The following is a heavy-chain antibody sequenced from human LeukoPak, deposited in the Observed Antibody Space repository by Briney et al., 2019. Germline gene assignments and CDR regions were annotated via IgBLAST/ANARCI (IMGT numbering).Heavy chain of an antibody. CDR2: ITSSGTYT. V-gene: IGHV3-21*01. CDR1: GLTFSNYN. D-gene: IGHD3-22*01. CDR3: ARGPTMKMDV. Sequence: GGSLRLSCADSGLTFSNYNMNWVRQAPGKAMEWVSSITSSGTYTFYADSVKGRFTISRDNAKNSLYLQMNSLRAEDTAVYYCARGPTMKMDVWGKGTTVTVSS. J-gene: IGHJ6*04.